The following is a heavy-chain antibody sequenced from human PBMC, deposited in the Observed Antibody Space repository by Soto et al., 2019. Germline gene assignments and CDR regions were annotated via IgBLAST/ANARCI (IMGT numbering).Heavy chain of an antibody. D-gene: IGHD5-12*01. J-gene: IGHJ6*03. CDR1: GGSFSGYY. CDR3: ARGTWQNLYYYYTYRAV. CDR2: INHSGST. V-gene: IGHV4-34*01. Sequence: SETLSLTCAVYGGSFSGYYWSWIRQPPGKGLEWIGEINHSGSTNYNPSLKSRVTISVDTSKNQFSLKLSSVTAADTAVYYCARGTWQNLYYYYTYRAVGGKGPTVPVSS.